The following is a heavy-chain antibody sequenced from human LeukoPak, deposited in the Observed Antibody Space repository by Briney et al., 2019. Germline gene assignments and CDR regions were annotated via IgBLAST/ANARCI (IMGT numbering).Heavy chain of an antibody. D-gene: IGHD2-2*01. CDR2: IYHSGST. V-gene: IGHV4-30-2*01. J-gene: IGHJ5*02. CDR3: ARGRYCSSTSCYEGRPSYWFDP. CDR1: GGSISSGGYS. Sequence: PSETLSLTCAVSGGSISSGGYSWSWIRQPPGKGLEWIGYIYHSGSTNYNPSLKSRVTISVDTSKNQFSLKLSSVTAADTAVYYCARGRYCSSTSCYEGRPSYWFDPWGQGTLVTVSS.